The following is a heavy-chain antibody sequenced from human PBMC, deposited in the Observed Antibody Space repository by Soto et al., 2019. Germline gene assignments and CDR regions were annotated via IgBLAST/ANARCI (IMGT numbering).Heavy chain of an antibody. Sequence: EVQLVESGGGLVQPGRSLRLSCAASGFTFDDYAMHWVWQAPGKGLEWVSGISWNSGSIGYADSVKGRFTISRDNAKNSLYLQMNSLRAEDTALYYCAKDFRVTAVADWYFDLWGRGTLVTVSS. J-gene: IGHJ2*01. CDR1: GFTFDDYA. CDR2: ISWNSGSI. D-gene: IGHD6-19*01. CDR3: AKDFRVTAVADWYFDL. V-gene: IGHV3-9*01.